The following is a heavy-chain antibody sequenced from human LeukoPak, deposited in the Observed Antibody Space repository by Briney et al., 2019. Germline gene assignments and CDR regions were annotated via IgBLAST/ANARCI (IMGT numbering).Heavy chain of an antibody. Sequence: GGSLRLSCAASGFTFSSYSMNWVRQAPGKGLEWVSSISSSSSYIYYADSVKDRFIISRDNAKNTLYLQMNSLRAEDTAVYYCAKNHRVCGGDCRGSPSWGQGTLVTVSS. J-gene: IGHJ5*02. CDR1: GFTFSSYS. CDR3: AKNHRVCGGDCRGSPS. CDR2: ISSSSSYI. V-gene: IGHV3-21*04. D-gene: IGHD2-21*02.